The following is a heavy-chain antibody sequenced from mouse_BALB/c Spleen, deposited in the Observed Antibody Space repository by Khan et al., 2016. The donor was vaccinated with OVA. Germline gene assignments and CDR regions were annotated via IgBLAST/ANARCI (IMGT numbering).Heavy chain of an antibody. J-gene: IGHJ4*01. CDR2: ILSDGIT. CDR3: ARQPYYHKNIMDY. Sequence: QVQLKESGPGLVAPSQSLSITCTISGFSLTNYGVHWVRQPPGKGLEWLVVILSDGITTYNSALKSRLTITKDNSKSQVFLKMNSLQTDDTAMYFCARQPYYHKNIMDYWGQGTSVTVSS. D-gene: IGHD2-10*01. CDR1: GFSLTNYG. V-gene: IGHV2-6-1*01.